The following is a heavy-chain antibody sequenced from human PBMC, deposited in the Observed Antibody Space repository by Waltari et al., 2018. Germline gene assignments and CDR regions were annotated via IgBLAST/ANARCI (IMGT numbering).Heavy chain of an antibody. CDR3: ARMVRGYCSSTSCHTDH. V-gene: IGHV4-39*07. D-gene: IGHD2-2*01. Sequence: QLQLQESGPGLVKPSETLSLTCTVSGGSISSSRSYWGWVRQPPGKGLEWIGSIYYSGSTYYNPSLKSRVTISVDTSKNQFSLRVSSVTAADTAVFYCARMVRGYCSSTSCHTDHWGQGTLVTVSS. CDR2: IYYSGST. J-gene: IGHJ4*02. CDR1: GGSISSSRSY.